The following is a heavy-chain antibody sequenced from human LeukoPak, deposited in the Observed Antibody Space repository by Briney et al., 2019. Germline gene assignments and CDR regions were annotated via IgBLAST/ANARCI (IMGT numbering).Heavy chain of an antibody. Sequence: GGSLRLSCAASGFTFSTYSMNWVRQAPGKGLEWVSSISSSSSYISYADSVKGRFTISRDNARKSLYLQMNSLRAEDTAVYYCARASRFLPDYWGQGTLVTVSS. CDR2: ISSSSSYI. CDR3: ARASRFLPDY. D-gene: IGHD3-10*01. J-gene: IGHJ4*02. V-gene: IGHV3-21*04. CDR1: GFTFSTYS.